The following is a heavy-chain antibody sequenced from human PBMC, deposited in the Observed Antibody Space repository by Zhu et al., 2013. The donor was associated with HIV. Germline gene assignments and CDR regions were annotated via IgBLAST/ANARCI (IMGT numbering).Heavy chain of an antibody. CDR3: AREMDYYDSSGYRYAFDI. V-gene: IGHV1-18*01. D-gene: IGHD3-22*01. Sequence: PGASVKVSCKASGYTFTSYGISWVRQAPGQGLEWMGWISAYNGNTNYAQKLQGRVTMTTDTSTSTAYMELRSLRSDDTAVYYCAREMDYYDSSGYRYAFDIWGQGTMVTVSS. J-gene: IGHJ3*02. CDR2: ISAYNGNT. CDR1: GYTFTSYG.